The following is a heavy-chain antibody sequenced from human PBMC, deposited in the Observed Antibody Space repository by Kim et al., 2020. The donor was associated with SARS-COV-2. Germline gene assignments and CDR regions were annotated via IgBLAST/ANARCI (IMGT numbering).Heavy chain of an antibody. CDR3: ARDAEAGYSSTWYTYYYYGMDV. CDR1: GYTFTSYG. Sequence: ASVKVSCKASGYTFTSYGISWVRQAPGQGLEWMGWISAYNGNTNYAQKLQGRVTMTTDTSTSTAYMELRSLRSDDTAVYYCARDAEAGYSSTWYTYYYYGMDVWGQGTTVTVSS. CDR2: ISAYNGNT. D-gene: IGHD6-13*01. V-gene: IGHV1-18*04. J-gene: IGHJ6*02.